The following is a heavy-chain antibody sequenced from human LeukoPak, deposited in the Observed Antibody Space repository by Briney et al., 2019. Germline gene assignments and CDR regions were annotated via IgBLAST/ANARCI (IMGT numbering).Heavy chain of an antibody. CDR1: GGSISSHY. CDR2: IYYSGST. CDR3: ARDPEYCSSTSCFDAFDI. D-gene: IGHD2-2*01. Sequence: PSETLSLTCTVSGGSISSHYWSWIRQPPGKGLEWIGYIYYSGSTNYNPSLKSRVTISVDTSKNQFSLKLSSVTAADTAVYYCARDPEYCSSTSCFDAFDIWGQGTMVTVSS. J-gene: IGHJ3*02. V-gene: IGHV4-59*11.